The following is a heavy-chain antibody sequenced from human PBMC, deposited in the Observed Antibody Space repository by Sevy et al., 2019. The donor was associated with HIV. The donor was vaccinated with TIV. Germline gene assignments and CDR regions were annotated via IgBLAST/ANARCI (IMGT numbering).Heavy chain of an antibody. D-gene: IGHD3-3*01. CDR2: ISGSGGST. CDR1: GFTFSSYA. V-gene: IGHV3-23*01. Sequence: GGSLRLSCAASGFTFSSYAMSWVRQAPGKGLEWVSAISGSGGSTYYADSVKGRFTISRDNSKNTLYLQMNSLRAEDTAVYYCANSEIRFLEWFTAGRDYYYGMDVWGQGTTVTVSS. CDR3: ANSEIRFLEWFTAGRDYYYGMDV. J-gene: IGHJ6*02.